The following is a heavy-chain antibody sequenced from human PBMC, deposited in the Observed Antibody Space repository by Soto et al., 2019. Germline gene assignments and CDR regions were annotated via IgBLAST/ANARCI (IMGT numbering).Heavy chain of an antibody. Sequence: GGSLRLSCAASGFTFSSYAMSWVRQAPGKGLEWVSAISGSGCSTYYADSVKGRFTISRDNSKNTLYLQMNSLRAEDTAVYYCAKPLYSSSWYFDYWGQGTLVTVSS. V-gene: IGHV3-23*01. J-gene: IGHJ4*02. D-gene: IGHD6-13*01. CDR1: GFTFSSYA. CDR3: AKPLYSSSWYFDY. CDR2: ISGSGCST.